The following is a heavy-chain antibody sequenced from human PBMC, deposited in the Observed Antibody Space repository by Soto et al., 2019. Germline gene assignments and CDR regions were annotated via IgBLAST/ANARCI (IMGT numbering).Heavy chain of an antibody. Sequence: PSETLSLTCTVSGGSISSYYWSWIRQPPGKGLEWIGYIYYSGSTNYNPSLKSRVTISVDTSKNQFSLKLSSVTAADTAVYYCARTYCSGSQVYYYYYMDVWGKGTTVTVSS. CDR2: IYYSGST. CDR1: GGSISSYY. V-gene: IGHV4-59*08. CDR3: ARTYCSGSQVYYYYYMDV. D-gene: IGHD3-10*01. J-gene: IGHJ6*03.